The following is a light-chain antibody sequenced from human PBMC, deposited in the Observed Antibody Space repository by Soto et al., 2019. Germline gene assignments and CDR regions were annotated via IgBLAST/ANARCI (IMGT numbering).Light chain of an antibody. CDR3: QSFDRSLSGYV. J-gene: IGLJ1*01. Sequence: QPVLTQPPSVSGAPGQRVTISCTGSSSNIGAAYDVHWYHQLPGTAPKLLIYDNNNRPSGVPDRFSGSKSGTSASLAITGLQAEDEADYYCQSFDRSLSGYVFGTGTKLTVL. CDR2: DNN. CDR1: SSNIGAAYD. V-gene: IGLV1-40*01.